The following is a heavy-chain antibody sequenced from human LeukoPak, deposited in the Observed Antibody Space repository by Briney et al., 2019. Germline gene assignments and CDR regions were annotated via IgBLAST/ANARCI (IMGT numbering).Heavy chain of an antibody. Sequence: SETLSLTCTVSGGSISSGGYYWSWIRQHPGKGLEWIGYIYYSGSTYYNPSLKSRVTISVDTSKNQFSLKLSSVTAADTAVYYCARRGYSGYERRSATTHYYYMDVWGKGTTVTVSS. J-gene: IGHJ6*03. D-gene: IGHD5-12*01. CDR2: IYYSGST. CDR3: ARRGYSGYERRSATTHYYYMDV. CDR1: GGSISSGGYY. V-gene: IGHV4-31*03.